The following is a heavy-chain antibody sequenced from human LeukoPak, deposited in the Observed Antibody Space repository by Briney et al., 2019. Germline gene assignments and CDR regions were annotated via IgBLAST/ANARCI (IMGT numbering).Heavy chain of an antibody. V-gene: IGHV1-46*01. D-gene: IGHD3-22*01. J-gene: IGHJ1*01. CDR1: GYTFSNYY. Sequence: ASVKVSCKASGYTFSNYYVHWVRQPPGQGLEWMGIIKPSGGGTSYALKFQGRVTFTRDTSTSTAYMELSSLRSEDPAVYYCARDHFASSRYPYLLGYFEHWGQGTLVTVSS. CDR3: ARDHFASSRYPYLLGYFEH. CDR2: IKPSGGGT.